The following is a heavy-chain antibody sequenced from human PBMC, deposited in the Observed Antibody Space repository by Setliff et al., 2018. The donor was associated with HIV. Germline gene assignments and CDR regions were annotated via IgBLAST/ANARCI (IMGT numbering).Heavy chain of an antibody. J-gene: IGHJ4*02. D-gene: IGHD4-17*01. CDR3: ARDRPVDYGDYYFDY. CDR1: GFTLDNYA. CDR2: ITWNRGTI. V-gene: IGHV3-9*01. Sequence: PGGSLRLSCAASGFTLDNYAMSWVRQRPGEGLEWVASITWNRGTIAYADSVKGRFAISRDNSKNTLYLQMNSLRAEDTAVYYCARDRPVDYGDYYFDYWGQGTLVTVSS.